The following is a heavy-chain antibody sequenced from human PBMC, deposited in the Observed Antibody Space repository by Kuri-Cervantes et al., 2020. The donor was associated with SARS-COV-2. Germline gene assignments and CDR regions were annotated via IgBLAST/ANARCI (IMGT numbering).Heavy chain of an antibody. D-gene: IGHD3-22*01. CDR1: GFTVSSNY. CDR2: IYSGGST. J-gene: IGHJ4*02. V-gene: IGHV3-53*05. Sequence: GESLKISCAASGFTVSSNYMSWVRQAPGKGLEWVSVIYSGGSTYYADSVKGRFTISRDNSKNTLYLQMSSLRAEDTAVYYCVKDSTYYYDSSGPDYWGQGTLVTVSS. CDR3: VKDSTYYYDSSGPDY.